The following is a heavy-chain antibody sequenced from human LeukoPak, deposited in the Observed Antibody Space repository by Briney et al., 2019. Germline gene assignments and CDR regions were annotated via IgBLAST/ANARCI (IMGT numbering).Heavy chain of an antibody. CDR2: TYYRSKWYN. Sequence: SQTLSLTCAISGGSVSSNSAAWNWIRQSPSRGLEWLGRTYYRSKWYNDYALSVKSRITINADTSKNQFSLQLNSVTPEDTAVYYCARDRGFSYATWFDPWGQGSLVTVSS. V-gene: IGHV6-1*01. CDR3: ARDRGFSYATWFDP. J-gene: IGHJ5*02. D-gene: IGHD5-18*01. CDR1: GGSVSSNSAA.